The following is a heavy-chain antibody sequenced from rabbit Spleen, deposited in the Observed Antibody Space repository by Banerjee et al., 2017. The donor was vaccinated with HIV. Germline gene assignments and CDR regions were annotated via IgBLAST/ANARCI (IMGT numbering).Heavy chain of an antibody. D-gene: IGHD4-1*01. CDR3: ARETSSGWGVLSYYFNL. V-gene: IGHV1S45*01. CDR1: GFDFISSYY. CDR2: IDTSSVHT. Sequence: QEQLVESGGGLVQPEGSLTLTCKASGFDFISSYYIEWVRQAPGKGLELIACIDTSSVHTADATWAKGRFTISKTSSTTVTLQMTSLTAADTATYFCARETSSGWGVLSYYFNLWGPGTLVTVS. J-gene: IGHJ4*01.